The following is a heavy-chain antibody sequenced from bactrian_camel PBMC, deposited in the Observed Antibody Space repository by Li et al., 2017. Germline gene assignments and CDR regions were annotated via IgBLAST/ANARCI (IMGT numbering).Heavy chain of an antibody. CDR2: MASFGST. Sequence: HVQLVESGGGSVQAGRSLRLSCAYSAGIFSNVCMGWFRQAPGKEREGVARMASFGSTAYADSVKGRFTISVDNAKNPVYLQMNRLKTEDTAMYYCSNGKDQSGWRTPGPGTQVTVS. V-gene: IGHV3S53*01. D-gene: IGHD1*01. J-gene: IGHJ4*01. CDR1: AGIFSNVC.